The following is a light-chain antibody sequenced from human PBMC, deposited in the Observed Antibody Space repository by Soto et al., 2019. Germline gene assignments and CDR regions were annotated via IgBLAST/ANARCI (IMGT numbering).Light chain of an antibody. CDR2: DAS. CDR1: QSVSSY. V-gene: IGKV3-11*01. CDR3: QPHGAFYS. Sequence: EIVLTQSPATLSLSPGERAALSCRASQSVSSYLAWYQHKPGQAPRLLIYDASSRATGISARFSGSGSGTDFTLTISSLEPEDFAVYYCQPHGAFYSFGQGTKLEIK. J-gene: IGKJ2*01.